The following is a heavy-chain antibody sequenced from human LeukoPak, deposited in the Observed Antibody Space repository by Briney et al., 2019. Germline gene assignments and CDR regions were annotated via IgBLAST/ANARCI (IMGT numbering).Heavy chain of an antibody. CDR1: GYTFTGYY. CDR3: ARIHMVRAVHMPPTNSSGMDV. J-gene: IGHJ6*02. CDR2: SNPNSGGT. D-gene: IGHD3-10*01. V-gene: IGHV1-2*02. Sequence: ASVRVSCKASGYTFTGYYMHWVRQAPGQGLEWRGWSNPNSGGTNYAQKFQGRGTMTRATAISTAYMELSRLRSDDTGVYYCARIHMVRAVHMPPTNSSGMDVWGQGTTVTASS.